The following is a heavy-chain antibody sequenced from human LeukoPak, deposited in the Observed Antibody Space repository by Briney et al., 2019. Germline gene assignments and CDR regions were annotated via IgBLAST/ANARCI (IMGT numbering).Heavy chain of an antibody. CDR3: ASSPAAAGRGAWFDY. D-gene: IGHD2-2*01. CDR2: IYHSGST. CDR1: GGSISSSNW. Sequence: SETLSLTCAVSGGSISSSNWWSWVRQPPGKGLEWIGEIYHSGSTNYNPSLKSRVTISVDKSKNQFSLKLSSVTAADTAVYYCASSPAAAGRGAWFDYWGQETLVTVSS. J-gene: IGHJ4*02. V-gene: IGHV4-4*02.